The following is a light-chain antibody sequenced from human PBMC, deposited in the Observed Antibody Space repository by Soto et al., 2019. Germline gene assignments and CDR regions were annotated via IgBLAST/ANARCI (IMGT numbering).Light chain of an antibody. CDR3: QQYGDSPLT. Sequence: EILLTQSPSTLSLSLGEGVTLSCRASQSVTVNSLAWYQQKPGQAPRLLIYAASTRAAAVPDRFTGSGSGTDFALTISRLEPEDFGVYYCQQYGDSPLTSGPGTKVDIK. CDR1: QSVTVNS. CDR2: AAS. J-gene: IGKJ3*01. V-gene: IGKV3-20*01.